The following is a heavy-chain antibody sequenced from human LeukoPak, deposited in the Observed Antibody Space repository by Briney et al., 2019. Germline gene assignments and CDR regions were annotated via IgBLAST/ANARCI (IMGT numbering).Heavy chain of an antibody. D-gene: IGHD1-14*01. J-gene: IGHJ5*02. CDR1: GFTVSSYE. Sequence: PGGSLRLSCAASGFTVSSYEINWVRQAPGKGLEWVSYISSSGSTIYYADSVKGRFTISRDNAKNSLYLQMNSLRAEDTAVYYCARGGRKVFGNWFDPWGQGTLVTVSS. V-gene: IGHV3-48*03. CDR3: ARGGRKVFGNWFDP. CDR2: ISSSGSTI.